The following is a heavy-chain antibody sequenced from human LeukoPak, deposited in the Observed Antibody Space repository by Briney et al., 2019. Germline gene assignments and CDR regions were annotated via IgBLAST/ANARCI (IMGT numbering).Heavy chain of an antibody. J-gene: IGHJ4*02. CDR1: GDSISSSY. Sequence: KTSETLPLTCTVSGDSISSSYWSWIRQPPGKRLEWVGYVHYTGKTNYNPSLNNRATISVDMSKNQFSLTLTSVTVADTAMYYCARGYYDRSGSSNPFDSWGQGTLVTVSA. CDR3: ARGYYDRSGSSNPFDS. V-gene: IGHV4-59*01. CDR2: VHYTGKT. D-gene: IGHD3-22*01.